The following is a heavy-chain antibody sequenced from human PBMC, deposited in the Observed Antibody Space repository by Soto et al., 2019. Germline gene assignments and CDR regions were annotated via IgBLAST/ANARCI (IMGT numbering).Heavy chain of an antibody. V-gene: IGHV4-59*01. Sequence: PSETLSLTCTVSGGSISSYYWSWIQQPPGKGLEWIGYIYYSGSTNYNPSLKSRVTISVDTSKNQFSLKLSSVTAADTAVYYCARSYAKLYYCYYGMDVWGQGTTVTVSS. CDR1: GGSISSYY. J-gene: IGHJ6*02. D-gene: IGHD2-2*01. CDR3: ARSYAKLYYCYYGMDV. CDR2: IYYSGST.